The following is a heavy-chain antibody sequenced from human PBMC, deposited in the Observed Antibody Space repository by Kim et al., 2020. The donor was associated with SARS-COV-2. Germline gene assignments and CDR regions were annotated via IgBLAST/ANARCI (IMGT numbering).Heavy chain of an antibody. D-gene: IGHD6-19*01. CDR1: GFTFSSYD. CDR2: IGGNGNHYST. CDR3: ATGRLCFD. J-gene: IGHJ4*01. Sequence: GGSLRLSCAASGFTFSSYDMNWVRQAPGKGLEWVSLIGGNGNHYSTAYAATVRVSISIARSDSTHSLYLKMHSLKTEATADYYCATGRLCFD. V-gene: IGHV3-72*01.